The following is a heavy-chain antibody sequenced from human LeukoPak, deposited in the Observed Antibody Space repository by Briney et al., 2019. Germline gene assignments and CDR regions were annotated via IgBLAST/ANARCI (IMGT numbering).Heavy chain of an antibody. CDR3: ASMGRPYGDPQYYFDY. D-gene: IGHD4-17*01. CDR2: ISAYNGNT. CDR1: GYTFTSYG. J-gene: IGHJ4*02. Sequence: GASVKVSCKASGYTFTSYGISWVRQAPGQGLEWMGWISAYNGNTNYAQKLQGRVTMTTDTSTSTAYMELRSLRSDDTAVYYCASMGRPYGDPQYYFDYWGRGTLVTVS. V-gene: IGHV1-18*01.